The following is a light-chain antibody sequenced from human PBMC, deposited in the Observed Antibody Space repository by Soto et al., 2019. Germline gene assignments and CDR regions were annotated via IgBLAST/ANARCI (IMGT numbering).Light chain of an antibody. V-gene: IGKV1-6*01. Sequence: QYPSSLSASVGEIITITCRASQGIRNDLGWYQQKAGQAPKLLIYAASSLQSGVPSRFSGSGSGTDFNLTISSLQPEDFATYYCLQDYNYPLNFGQGTGLQIK. CDR3: LQDYNYPLN. CDR1: QGIRND. CDR2: AAS. J-gene: IGKJ5*01.